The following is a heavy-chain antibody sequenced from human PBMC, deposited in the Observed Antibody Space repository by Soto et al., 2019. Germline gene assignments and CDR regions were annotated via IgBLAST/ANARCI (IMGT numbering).Heavy chain of an antibody. CDR3: AHTMAPRIFDY. CDR1: GFSLITSGVG. Sequence: QITLKEAGPTLVKPTQTLTLTCSFSGFSLITSGVGVGWIRQPPGKALEWLALIYWDDDKGYSTSLKSRLTSTMXTSRNQVVLTMTNMDPADTATYYCAHTMAPRIFDYWGQGTLVTVSS. J-gene: IGHJ4*02. V-gene: IGHV2-5*02. CDR2: IYWDDDK.